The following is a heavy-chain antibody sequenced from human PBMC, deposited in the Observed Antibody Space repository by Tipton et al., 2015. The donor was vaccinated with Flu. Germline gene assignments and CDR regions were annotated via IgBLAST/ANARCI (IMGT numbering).Heavy chain of an antibody. J-gene: IGHJ4*02. CDR1: GGSISSYY. CDR2: IYYSGST. CDR3: ARAPDSIVGATVFDY. V-gene: IGHV4-59*01. D-gene: IGHD1-26*01. Sequence: LRLSCTASGGSISSYYWSWIRQPPGKGLEWIGYIYYSGSTNYNPSLKSRVTISVDTSKNQFSLKLSSVTAADTAVYYCARAPDSIVGATVFDYWGQGTLVTVSS.